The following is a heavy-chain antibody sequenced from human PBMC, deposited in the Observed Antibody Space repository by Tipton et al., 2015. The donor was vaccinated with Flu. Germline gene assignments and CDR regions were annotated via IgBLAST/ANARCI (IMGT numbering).Heavy chain of an antibody. D-gene: IGHD3-10*01. V-gene: IGHV4-61*01. J-gene: IGHJ6*03. CDR3: ARPQNEVRGVIGDYYYMDV. Sequence: GLVKPSETLSLTCTVSGGSVSSGSYYWSWIRQPPGKGLEWIGYIYYSGSTNYNPSLKSRVTISVDTSKNQFSLKLSSVTAADTAVYYCARPQNEVRGVIGDYYYMDVWGKGTTVTVSS. CDR2: IYYSGST. CDR1: GGSVSSGSYY.